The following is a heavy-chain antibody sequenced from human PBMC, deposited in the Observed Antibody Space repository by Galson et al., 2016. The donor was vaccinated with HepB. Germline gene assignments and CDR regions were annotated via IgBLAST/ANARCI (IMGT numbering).Heavy chain of an antibody. CDR1: GFTFSSYS. CDR2: ISSSSSTI. V-gene: IGHV3-48*02. D-gene: IGHD2-2*01. J-gene: IGHJ4*02. CDR3: ARRGIYCSSTSCYADY. Sequence: SLRLSCAASGFTFSSYSMNWVRQAPGTGLVWVSYISSSSSTIYYADSVKGRFTISRDNAKNSLYLQMNSLRDEDTALYYCARRGIYCSSTSCYADYWGQGTLVTVSS.